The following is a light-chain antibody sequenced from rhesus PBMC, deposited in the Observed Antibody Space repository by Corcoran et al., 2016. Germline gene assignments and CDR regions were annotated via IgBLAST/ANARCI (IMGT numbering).Light chain of an antibody. V-gene: IGLV2-26*02. J-gene: IGLJ6*01. CDR2: SVS. CDR1: SSGIASYSD. Sequence: AALTQPPSVSKSLGQSVTISCPGTSSGIASYSDVSWYQQHPGKAPRLLIYSVSNRPSGVSDRFSGFKSGSTASLTISGLQAEDEAIYYCCSYRSGSTHDVFGSGTKLTVL. CDR3: CSYRSGSTHDV.